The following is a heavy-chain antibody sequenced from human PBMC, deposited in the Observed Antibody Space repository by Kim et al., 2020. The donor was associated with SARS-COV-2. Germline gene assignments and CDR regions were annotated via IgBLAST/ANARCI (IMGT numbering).Heavy chain of an antibody. Sequence: ASVKVSCKASGYTFTSYGISWVRQAPGQGLEWMGWISAYNGNTNYAQKLQGRVTMTTDTSTSTAYMELRSLRSDDTAVYYCARIYGSSWSRGVIAVAGSYYFDYWGQGTLVTVSS. CDR3: ARIYGSSWSRGVIAVAGSYYFDY. CDR1: GYTFTSYG. CDR2: ISAYNGNT. J-gene: IGHJ4*02. D-gene: IGHD6-19*01. V-gene: IGHV1-18*01.